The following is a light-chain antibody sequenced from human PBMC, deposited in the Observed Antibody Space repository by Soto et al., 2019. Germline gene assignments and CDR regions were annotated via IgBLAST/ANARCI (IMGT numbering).Light chain of an antibody. CDR1: QSIHDK. CDR3: QQDNRWPLT. V-gene: IGKV3-15*01. Sequence: EIVMTQSPATLSVSPGERVSLSCRASQSIHDKLAWYQQKPGQTPRLLIYDASTRATGIPGSFSGSGSGTEFTLTISSLQSEDFAVYYCQQDNRWPLTFGGGTKVEIK. CDR2: DAS. J-gene: IGKJ4*01.